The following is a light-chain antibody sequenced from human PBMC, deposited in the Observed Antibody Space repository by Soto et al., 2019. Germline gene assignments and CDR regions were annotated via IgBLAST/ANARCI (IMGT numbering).Light chain of an antibody. Sequence: EIVTTQSPATLSVSPGERATLSCRASQSVSSTLAWYHPQSGQPPRLLIYDASTRAAGIQARFSGSGSGTEFTLSISSVQSEDFAVYYCQQYDIWPITFGQGTKVDI. V-gene: IGKV3-15*01. CDR1: QSVSST. CDR2: DAS. CDR3: QQYDIWPIT. J-gene: IGKJ1*01.